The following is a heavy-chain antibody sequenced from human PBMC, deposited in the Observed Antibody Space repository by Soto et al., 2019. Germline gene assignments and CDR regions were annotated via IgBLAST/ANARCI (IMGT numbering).Heavy chain of an antibody. CDR2: IYYSGST. CDR3: AGDGRRDGYNYQFDY. CDR1: GGSISSYY. Sequence: QVQLQESGPGLVKPSETLSLTCTVSGGSISSYYWSWIRQPPGKGLEWIGYIYYSGSTNYNPSLNTRVPLSVHTSKNQFSLKLSSVTAADTAVYYCAGDGRRDGYNYQFDYWGQGTLVTVSS. J-gene: IGHJ4*02. V-gene: IGHV4-59*01. D-gene: IGHD5-12*01.